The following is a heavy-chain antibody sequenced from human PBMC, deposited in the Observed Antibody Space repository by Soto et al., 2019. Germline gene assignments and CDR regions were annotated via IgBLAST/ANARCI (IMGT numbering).Heavy chain of an antibody. CDR2: IYYSGST. J-gene: IGHJ4*02. V-gene: IGHV4-59*01. CDR3: GRDRGITGQLLFDY. D-gene: IGHD1-20*01. Sequence: PSETLSLTCTVSGGSISSYYWSWIRQPPGKGLEWIGYIYYSGSTNYNPSLKSRVTISVDTSKNQFSLKLSSVTAADTAVYYCGRDRGITGQLLFDYWGRGTLVTVSS. CDR1: GGSISSYY.